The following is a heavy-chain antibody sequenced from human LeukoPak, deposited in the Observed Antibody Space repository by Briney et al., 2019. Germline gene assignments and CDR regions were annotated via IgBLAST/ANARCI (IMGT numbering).Heavy chain of an antibody. CDR2: IFNSGSFNSGAT. V-gene: IGHV4-39*07. CDR1: GGSISNRDYY. CDR3: ARSPGFGSSWYDY. D-gene: IGHD6-13*01. J-gene: IGHJ4*02. Sequence: SETLSLTCTVAGGSISNRDYYWGWIRQPPGKGLEWIGSIFNSGSFNSGATYSNPSLRSRMTISMDTAKNQFSLGLNSVTAADTAVYFCARSPGFGSSWYDYWGQGTLVTVSS.